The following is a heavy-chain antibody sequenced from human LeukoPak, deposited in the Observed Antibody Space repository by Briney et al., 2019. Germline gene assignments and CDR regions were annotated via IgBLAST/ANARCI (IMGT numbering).Heavy chain of an antibody. J-gene: IGHJ4*02. CDR2: IYYTGST. CDR1: GGSISTYY. D-gene: IGHD6-13*01. CDR3: ASAAAVPWYFDY. V-gene: IGHV4-59*01. Sequence: RSSETLSLTCTVSGGSISTYYWSWIRQPPGKGLEWIGYIYYTGSTNYNPSLKSRVTISVDPSKNQFSLKLSSVTAADTAVYYCASAAAVPWYFDYWGQGTLVTVSS.